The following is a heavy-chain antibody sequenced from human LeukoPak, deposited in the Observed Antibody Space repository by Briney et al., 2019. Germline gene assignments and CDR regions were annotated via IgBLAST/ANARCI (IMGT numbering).Heavy chain of an antibody. D-gene: IGHD2-2*01. V-gene: IGHV4-4*07. CDR2: IYTSGST. J-gene: IGHJ4*02. CDR1: GGSISSYY. Sequence: SETLSLTCTVSGGSISSYYWSWIRQPAGKGLEWIGRIYTSGSTNYNPSLKSRVTMSVDTSKNQFSLKLSSVTAADTAVYYRARGVYQLLWDSSYFDYWGQGTLVTVSS. CDR3: ARGVYQLLWDSSYFDY.